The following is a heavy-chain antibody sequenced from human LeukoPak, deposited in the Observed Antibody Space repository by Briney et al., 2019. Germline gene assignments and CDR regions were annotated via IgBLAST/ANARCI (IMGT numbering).Heavy chain of an antibody. CDR2: IGGGGVTT. CDR3: ARDLGGARDY. Sequence: PGGSLRLSCAASGFTFSRYAMNWVRQTPGKGLEWVSVIGGGGVTTYYADSVKGRFTISRENAKNSLYLQMNSLRAGDTAVYYCARDLGGARDYWGQGTLVTVSS. CDR1: GFTFSRYA. V-gene: IGHV3-23*01. D-gene: IGHD3-16*01. J-gene: IGHJ4*02.